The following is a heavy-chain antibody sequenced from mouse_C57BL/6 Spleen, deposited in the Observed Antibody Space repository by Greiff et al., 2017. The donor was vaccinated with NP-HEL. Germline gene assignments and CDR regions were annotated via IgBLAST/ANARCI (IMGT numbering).Heavy chain of an antibody. J-gene: IGHJ1*03. V-gene: IGHV5-17*01. CDR2: ISSGSSTI. D-gene: IGHD1-1*01. CDR3: ARKHYFGSSYEGYFDV. CDR1: GFTFSDYG. Sequence: EVKLVESGGGLVKPGGSLKLSCAASGFTFSDYGMHWVRQAPEKGLEWVAYISSGSSTIYYADKVKGRFTISRDNAKNTLFLQMTSLRSEDTAMYYWARKHYFGSSYEGYFDVWGTGTTVTVSS.